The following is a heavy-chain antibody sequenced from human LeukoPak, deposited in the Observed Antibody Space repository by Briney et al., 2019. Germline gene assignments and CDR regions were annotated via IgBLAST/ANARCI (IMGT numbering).Heavy chain of an antibody. CDR3: ARAYGTDDGFDI. CDR1: GGTFSSYA. Sequence: ASVKVSCKASGGTFSSYAISWVRQAPGQGLEWMGGIIPIFGTANYAQKFQGRVTITADESTSTAYMGLSSLRSEDTAVYYCARAYGTDDGFDIWGQGTMVTVSS. CDR2: IIPIFGTA. D-gene: IGHD3-16*01. V-gene: IGHV1-69*13. J-gene: IGHJ3*02.